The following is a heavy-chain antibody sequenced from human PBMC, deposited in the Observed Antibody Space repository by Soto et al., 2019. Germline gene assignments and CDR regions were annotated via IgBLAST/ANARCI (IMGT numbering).Heavy chain of an antibody. CDR1: GFTFSIYV. D-gene: IGHD3-10*01. Sequence: QVQLVESGGGVVQPGGSLRLSCAASGFTFSIYVMHWVRQAPGKGVEWVAVISHAGSHINYADSVKGRFTISRDNSKNTLYLQMNSLRAEDTAVYYCAKKEPGSVASLMDVWGQGTTVTVSS. V-gene: IGHV3-30*18. CDR3: AKKEPGSVASLMDV. J-gene: IGHJ6*02. CDR2: ISHAGSHI.